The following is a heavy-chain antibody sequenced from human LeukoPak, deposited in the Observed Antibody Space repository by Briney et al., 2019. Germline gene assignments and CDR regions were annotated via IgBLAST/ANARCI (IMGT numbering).Heavy chain of an antibody. V-gene: IGHV1-2*02. CDR1: GYTFTAYY. CDR3: TRDHCTSINCYEYNYYGMDV. D-gene: IGHD2-2*01. CDR2: INPNSGGT. Sequence: ASVKVSCTASGYTFTAYYIHWVRRAPGQGLEWMGWINPNSGGTETAPKFQGRVTMTRDTSMSTAYMELSRLRSDDPAVYYCTRDHCTSINCYEYNYYGMDVWGQGTTVTVSS. J-gene: IGHJ6*02.